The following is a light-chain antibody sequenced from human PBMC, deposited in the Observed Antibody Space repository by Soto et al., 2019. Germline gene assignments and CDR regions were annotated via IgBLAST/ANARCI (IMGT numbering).Light chain of an antibody. J-gene: IGLJ2*01. Sequence: QAVVTQGPSLTVSPGGTVTLTCGSSTGAVTSGHYPYWFQQKPGQAPRTVIYDTSNKHSWTPARFSGSLLGGKAALTLSGAQPEDEAEYYCLLSYSGARVFGGGTKLTVL. CDR2: DTS. CDR1: TGAVTSGHY. V-gene: IGLV7-46*01. CDR3: LLSYSGARV.